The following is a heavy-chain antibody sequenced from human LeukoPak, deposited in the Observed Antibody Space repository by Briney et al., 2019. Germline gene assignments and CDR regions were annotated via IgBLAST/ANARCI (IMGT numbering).Heavy chain of an antibody. V-gene: IGHV3-23*01. D-gene: IGHD2-15*01. J-gene: IGHJ4*02. CDR3: ARARLSFTRGIGANYFDY. CDR2: ISGSGGST. CDR1: GFTFSSYA. Sequence: GGSLRLSCAASGFTFSSYAMSWVRQAPGKGLEWVSAISGSGGSTYYADSVKGRFTISRDNSKNTLYLQMNSLRAEDTAVYYCARARLSFTRGIGANYFDYWGQGTPVTVSS.